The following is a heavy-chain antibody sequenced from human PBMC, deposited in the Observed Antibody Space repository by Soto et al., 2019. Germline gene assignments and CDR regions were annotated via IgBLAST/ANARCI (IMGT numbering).Heavy chain of an antibody. CDR2: INPNSGGT. Sequence: GASVKVSCKAFRYTFTSYAIHWVRQAPGQRLEWMGWINPNSGGTNYAQKFQGWVTMTRDTSISTAYMELSRLRSDDTAVYYCACMGGRYCSSTSCSVGMDVWGQGTTVTVSS. D-gene: IGHD2-2*01. J-gene: IGHJ6*02. V-gene: IGHV1-2*04. CDR1: RYTFTSYA. CDR3: ACMGGRYCSSTSCSVGMDV.